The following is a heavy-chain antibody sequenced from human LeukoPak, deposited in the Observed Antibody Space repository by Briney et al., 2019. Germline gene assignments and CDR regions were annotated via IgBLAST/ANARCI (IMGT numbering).Heavy chain of an antibody. Sequence: SVKVSCKASGGTFSSYAISWVRQAPGQGLEWMGRIIPILGIANYAQKFQGRVTITADKSTSTAYMELSSLGSEDTAVYYCVRPSSGYYPFYFDYWGQGTLVTVSS. J-gene: IGHJ4*02. CDR3: VRPSSGYYPFYFDY. CDR1: GGTFSSYA. CDR2: IIPILGIA. V-gene: IGHV1-69*04. D-gene: IGHD3-22*01.